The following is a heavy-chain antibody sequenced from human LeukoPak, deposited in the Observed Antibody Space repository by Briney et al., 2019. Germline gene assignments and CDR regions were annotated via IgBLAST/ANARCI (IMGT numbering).Heavy chain of an antibody. V-gene: IGHV1-2*02. J-gene: IGHJ4*02. CDR1: GYTFTGYY. CDR2: INPNNGDT. Sequence: GASVKVPCKASGYTFTGYYMHWVRQAPGQGLEWLGWINPNNGDTNYAQKFQGRVTMTRDTSISTAYMELSRLRSDDTAVYYCASLPFVTGTTRWGQGTLVTVSS. CDR3: ASLPFVTGTTR. D-gene: IGHD1-7*01.